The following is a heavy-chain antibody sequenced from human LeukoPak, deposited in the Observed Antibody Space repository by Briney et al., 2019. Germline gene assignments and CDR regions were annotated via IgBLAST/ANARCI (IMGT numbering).Heavy chain of an antibody. Sequence: TGGSLRLSCAASGFTFSSYSMNWVRQAPGKGLEWVSSISSSSSYIYYADSVKGRFTISRDNAKNSLYRQMNSLRAEDTAVYYCASLFKPFDYWGQGTLVTVSS. J-gene: IGHJ4*02. CDR2: ISSSSSYI. CDR1: GFTFSSYS. CDR3: ASLFKPFDY. D-gene: IGHD2-21*01. V-gene: IGHV3-21*01.